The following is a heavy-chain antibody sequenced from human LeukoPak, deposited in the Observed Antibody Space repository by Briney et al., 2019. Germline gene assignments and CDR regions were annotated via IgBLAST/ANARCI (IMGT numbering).Heavy chain of an antibody. CDR3: ARDISYYDFWSGYYTVDDY. V-gene: IGHV3-11*01. J-gene: IGHJ4*02. Sequence: GVSLRLSCAASGFTFSDYYMSWIRQAPGKGLEWVSYISSSGSTIYYADSVKGRFTISRDNAKNSLYLQMNSLRAEDTAVYYCARDISYYDFWSGYYTVDDYWGQGTLVTVSS. CDR1: GFTFSDYY. CDR2: ISSSGSTI. D-gene: IGHD3-3*01.